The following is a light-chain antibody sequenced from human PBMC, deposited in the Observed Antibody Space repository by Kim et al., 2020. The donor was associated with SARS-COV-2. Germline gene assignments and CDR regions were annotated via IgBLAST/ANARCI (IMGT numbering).Light chain of an antibody. CDR3: QQYDDWPPWT. V-gene: IGKV3-15*01. J-gene: IGKJ1*01. CDR1: HSIGIS. CDR2: AAS. Sequence: SPGEGATLSCRASHSIGISLAWYQQTRGQAPRLLIYAASTRAVGVPARFSGSGSGTEFTLTISSLHSADFAVYYCQQYDDWPPWTFGQGTKVDIK.